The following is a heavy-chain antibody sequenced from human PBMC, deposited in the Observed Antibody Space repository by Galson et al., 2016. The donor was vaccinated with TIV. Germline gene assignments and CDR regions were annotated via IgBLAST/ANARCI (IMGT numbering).Heavy chain of an antibody. CDR3: AKEETRGGRLYQYHGTDV. D-gene: IGHD1-26*01. V-gene: IGHV3-30*18. Sequence: SLRLSCAGSGASAFTFNTYGVHWVRQAPGKGLEWVAVISYDGSNKYLGDSVKGRFTISRDNSENTVYLQMTSLTREDTAVYFCAKEETRGGRLYQYHGTDVWGQGTTVTVSS. CDR1: AFTFNTYG. CDR2: ISYDGSNK. J-gene: IGHJ6*02.